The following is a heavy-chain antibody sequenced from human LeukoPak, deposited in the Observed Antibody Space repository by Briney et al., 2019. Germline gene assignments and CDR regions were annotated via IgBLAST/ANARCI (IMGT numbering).Heavy chain of an antibody. D-gene: IGHD3-10*01. CDR3: ARDHGSGSYSNWFDP. CDR2: IYHSGST. Sequence: SETLSLTCAVSGGSISSSNWWSWVRQPPRKGLEWIGEIYHSGSTNYNPSLKSRVTISVDKSKNQFSLKLSSVTAADTAVYYCARDHGSGSYSNWFDPWGQGTLVTVSS. J-gene: IGHJ5*02. CDR1: GGSISSSNW. V-gene: IGHV4-4*02.